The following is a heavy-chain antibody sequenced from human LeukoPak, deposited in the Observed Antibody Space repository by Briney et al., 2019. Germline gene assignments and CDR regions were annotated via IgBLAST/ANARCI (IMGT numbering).Heavy chain of an antibody. J-gene: IGHJ4*02. CDR3: AKENYGSGSYPMTEGVY. V-gene: IGHV3-23*01. Sequence: GGSLRLSCAASGFTFSSYAMSWVRQAPGKGLEWVSAISGSGGSTYYADSVKGRFTISRDNSKNTLYLQMNSLRAEDTAVYYCAKENYGSGSYPMTEGVYWGQGTLVTVSS. CDR2: ISGSGGST. D-gene: IGHD3-10*01. CDR1: GFTFSSYA.